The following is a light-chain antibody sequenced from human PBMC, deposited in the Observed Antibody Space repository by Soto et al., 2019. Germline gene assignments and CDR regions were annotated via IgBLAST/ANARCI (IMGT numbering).Light chain of an antibody. CDR1: QSVSSN. Sequence: EIVMTQSPATLSVSPGERATLSCRASQSVSSNLAWYQQKPGQAPRLLIYGASTRATGIPARFSGSRSGTECTRTISSLQSEDFAVYYCQPYNNWPYTFGQGTKLEIK. CDR2: GAS. CDR3: QPYNNWPYT. V-gene: IGKV3-15*01. J-gene: IGKJ2*01.